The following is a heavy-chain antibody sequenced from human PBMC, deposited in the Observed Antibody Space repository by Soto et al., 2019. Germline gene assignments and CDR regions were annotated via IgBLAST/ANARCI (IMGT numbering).Heavy chain of an antibody. CDR2: ISGSGSTI. CDR3: ARVGSIAAAGTPDY. Sequence: PGGSLRLSCAASGFTFSDYYMSWFRQAPGKGLEWVSYISGSGSTIHDADSVKGRFTISRDNAKNSLYLQMNSLRAEDTAVYYCARVGSIAAAGTPDYWGQGTLVTAPQ. D-gene: IGHD6-13*01. CDR1: GFTFSDYY. V-gene: IGHV3-11*01. J-gene: IGHJ4*02.